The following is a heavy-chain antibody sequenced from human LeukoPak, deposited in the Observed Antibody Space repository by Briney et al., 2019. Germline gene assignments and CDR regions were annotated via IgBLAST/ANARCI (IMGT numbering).Heavy chain of an antibody. Sequence: GGSLRLSCAASGFTFSSYGMHWVRQAPGKGLEWVAVIWYDGSNKYYADSVKGRFTISRDNSKNTLYLQMNSLRAEDTAVYYCARDKLSVGSWTDFDYWGQGTLVTVSS. D-gene: IGHD6-13*01. CDR3: ARDKLSVGSWTDFDY. CDR1: GFTFSSYG. CDR2: IWYDGSNK. J-gene: IGHJ4*02. V-gene: IGHV3-33*01.